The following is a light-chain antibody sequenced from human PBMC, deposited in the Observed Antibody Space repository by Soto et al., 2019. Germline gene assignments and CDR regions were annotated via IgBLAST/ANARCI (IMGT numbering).Light chain of an antibody. J-gene: IGLJ2*01. Sequence: QPVLTQSPSASASLGASVKLTCTLSSGPSSYAIAWHQQQPEKGPRFLMKLNSDGSHNKGDGVPDRFSGSSSGAERYLTISSLQSDDEADYYCQTWGTGIYVVFGGGTKLTVL. V-gene: IGLV4-69*01. CDR2: LNSDGSH. CDR3: QTWGTGIYVV. CDR1: SGPSSYA.